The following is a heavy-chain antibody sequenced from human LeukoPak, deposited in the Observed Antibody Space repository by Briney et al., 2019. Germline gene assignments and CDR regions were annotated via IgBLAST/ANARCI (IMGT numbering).Heavy chain of an antibody. D-gene: IGHD3-22*01. J-gene: IGHJ3*02. Sequence: ASVKVSCKASGYTFTGYYMHWVRQAPGQGLAWMGWINPNSGGTNYAQKFQGRVTMTRDTSISTAYMELSRLRSDDTAVYYCARDEGYYDSSGYYYVGAFDIWGQGTMVTVSS. CDR2: INPNSGGT. CDR3: ARDEGYYDSSGYYYVGAFDI. CDR1: GYTFTGYY. V-gene: IGHV1-2*02.